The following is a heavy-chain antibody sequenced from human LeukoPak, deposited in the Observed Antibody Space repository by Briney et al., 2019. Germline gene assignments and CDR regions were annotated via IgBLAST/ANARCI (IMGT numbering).Heavy chain of an antibody. CDR2: IYYSGST. CDR1: GGSISSYY. J-gene: IGHJ4*02. V-gene: IGHV4-59*01. D-gene: IGHD3-22*01. Sequence: PSETLSLTCTVSGGSISSYYWSWIRQPPGKGLECIWYIYYSGSTNYNPSLKSRVTISVDTSKNQFSLKLSSVTAADTAVYYCARRTYFYDSSGYYFDYWGQGTLVTVSS. CDR3: ARRTYFYDSSGYYFDY.